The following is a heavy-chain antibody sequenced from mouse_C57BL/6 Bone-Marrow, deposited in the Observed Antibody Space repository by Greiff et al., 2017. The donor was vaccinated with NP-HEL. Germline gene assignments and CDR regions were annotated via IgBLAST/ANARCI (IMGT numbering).Heavy chain of an antibody. Sequence: QVQLQQSGAELARPGASVKLSCKASGYTFTSYGLSWVKQRTGQGLEWIGEIYPRSGNTYYNEKFKGKATLTADKSSSTAYIELRSLTSEDSAVYFCARYWGLGNPFAYWGQGTLVTVSA. V-gene: IGHV1-81*01. CDR3: ARYWGLGNPFAY. J-gene: IGHJ3*01. CDR2: IYPRSGNT. CDR1: GYTFTSYG. D-gene: IGHD2-1*01.